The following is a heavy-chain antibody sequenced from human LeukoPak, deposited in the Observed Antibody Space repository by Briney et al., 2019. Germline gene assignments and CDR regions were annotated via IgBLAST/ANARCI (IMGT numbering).Heavy chain of an antibody. Sequence: ASVKVSCKASGYTFTGYYMHWVRQAPGQGLEWMGRINPNSGCTNYAQKFQGRVTMTRDTSISTAYMELSRLRSDDTAVYYCARTLTYYYDSSGYLLRAQNDYWGQGTLVTVSS. CDR1: GYTFTGYY. V-gene: IGHV1-2*06. J-gene: IGHJ4*02. CDR3: ARTLTYYYDSSGYLLRAQNDY. D-gene: IGHD3-22*01. CDR2: INPNSGCT.